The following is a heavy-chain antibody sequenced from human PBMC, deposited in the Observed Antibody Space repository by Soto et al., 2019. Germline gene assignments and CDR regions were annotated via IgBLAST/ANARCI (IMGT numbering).Heavy chain of an antibody. CDR1: GGSFRAPDG. J-gene: IGHJ5*01. D-gene: IGHD1-1*01. Sequence: SETLSLTCTLSGGSFRAPDGWNWVRHSPEKGLEWIAEVHISGHSNYNPSVRSRLSVSIDSSKNQFYLNLNSGTAADTAIYYCARVRQGCSANNCYFDPWGQGTQVTVSS. V-gene: IGHV4-4*02. CDR2: VHISGHS. CDR3: ARVRQGCSANNCYFDP.